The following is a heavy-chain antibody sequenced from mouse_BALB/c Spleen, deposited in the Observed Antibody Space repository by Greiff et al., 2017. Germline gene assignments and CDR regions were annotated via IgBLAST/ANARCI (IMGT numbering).Heavy chain of an antibody. Sequence: EVKLMESGGGLVKPGGSLKLSCAASGFTFSDYYMYWVRQTPEKRLEWVATISDGGSYTYYPDSVKGRFTISRDNAKNNLYLQMSSLKSEDTAMYYCARGGRSYYAMDYWGQGTSVTVSS. CDR3: ARGGRSYYAMDY. V-gene: IGHV5-4*02. CDR1: GFTFSDYY. J-gene: IGHJ4*01. CDR2: ISDGGSYT.